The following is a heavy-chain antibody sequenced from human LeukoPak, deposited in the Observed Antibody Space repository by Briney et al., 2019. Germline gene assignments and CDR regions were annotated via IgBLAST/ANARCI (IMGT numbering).Heavy chain of an antibody. D-gene: IGHD1-26*01. CDR1: GFTFSSYA. Sequence: PGRSLRLSCAASGFTFSSYAMHWVRQAPGKGLEWVAVISYDGSNKYYADSVKGRFTISRDNSKNALYLQMNSLRAEDTAVYYCARDQLSGSYDFDYWGQGTLVTVSS. CDR3: ARDQLSGSYDFDY. V-gene: IGHV3-30-3*01. J-gene: IGHJ4*02. CDR2: ISYDGSNK.